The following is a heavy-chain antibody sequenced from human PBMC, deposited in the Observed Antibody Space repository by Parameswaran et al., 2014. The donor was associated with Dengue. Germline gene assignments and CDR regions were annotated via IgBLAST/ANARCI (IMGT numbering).Heavy chain of an antibody. D-gene: IGHD3-10*01. V-gene: IGHV1-18*01. CDR3: AREGYFYGPGSYHVVWLDP. J-gene: IGHJ5*02. CDR2: VSPKNGDT. Sequence: WVRQAPGQGLEWMGWVSPKNGDTNIAQKFQDRVTMTTDTSTNTAYMELMSLRSDDTAVYYCAREGYFYGPGSYHVVWLDPWGQGTLVTVSS.